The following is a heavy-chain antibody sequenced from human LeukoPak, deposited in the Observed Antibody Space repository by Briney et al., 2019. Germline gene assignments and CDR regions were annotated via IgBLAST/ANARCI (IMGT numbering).Heavy chain of an antibody. D-gene: IGHD3-3*01. J-gene: IGHJ5*02. CDR3: ARVRGYAFWSGSLNWFAP. CDR1: GYTFTSYD. V-gene: IGHV1-8*01. CDR2: MNPNSGNT. Sequence: ASVKVSCKASGYTFTSYDINWVRQATGQGLEWMGWMNPNSGNTAYAQKFQGRVTMTRNTSISTAYMALSSLRSEDTAVYYCARVRGYAFWSGSLNWFAPWGQGTLVTVSS.